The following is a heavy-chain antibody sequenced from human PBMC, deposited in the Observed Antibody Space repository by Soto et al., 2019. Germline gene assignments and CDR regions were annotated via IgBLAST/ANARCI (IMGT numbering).Heavy chain of an antibody. CDR3: TRDLHPLGYCSGGSCYSYNWFDP. D-gene: IGHD2-15*01. Sequence: GGSLRLSCTASGFTFGDYAMSWFRQAPGKGLEWVGFIRSKAYGGTTEYAASVKGRFTISRDDSKSIAYLQMNSLKTEDTAVYYCTRDLHPLGYCSGGSCYSYNWFDPWGQGTLVTVSS. V-gene: IGHV3-49*03. J-gene: IGHJ5*02. CDR1: GFTFGDYA. CDR2: IRSKAYGGTT.